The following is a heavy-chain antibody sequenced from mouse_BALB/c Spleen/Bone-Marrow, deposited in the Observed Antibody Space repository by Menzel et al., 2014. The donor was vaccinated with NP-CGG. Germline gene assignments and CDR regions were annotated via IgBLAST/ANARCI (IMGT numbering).Heavy chain of an antibody. CDR1: GYSFTTYW. J-gene: IGHJ3*01. Sequence: QVQLKESGAELVKPGASVRLSCKASGYSFTTYWIHWVKQRPGQGLEWIGEINPSNGRTNYNEKFKSKATLTVDKSSSTACMQLSSLTSEDSAVYYCARYDGPAWFAYWGQGTRVTVSA. CDR3: ARYDGPAWFAY. CDR2: INPSNGRT. V-gene: IGHV1S81*02. D-gene: IGHD2-3*01.